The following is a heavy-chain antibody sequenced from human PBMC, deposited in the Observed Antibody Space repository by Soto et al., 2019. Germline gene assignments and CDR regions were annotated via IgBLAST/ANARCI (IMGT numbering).Heavy chain of an antibody. CDR3: ARRYGSFFAY. D-gene: IGHD5-18*01. J-gene: IGHJ4*02. CDR2: IYYSGST. Sequence: PSETLSLTCTVSGGSISSYYWSWIRQPPGKGLEWIGYIYYSGSTNYNPSLKSRVTISVDTSKNQFSLKLSSVTAADTAVYYCARRYGSFFAYWGQGTLVTGSS. V-gene: IGHV4-59*08. CDR1: GGSISSYY.